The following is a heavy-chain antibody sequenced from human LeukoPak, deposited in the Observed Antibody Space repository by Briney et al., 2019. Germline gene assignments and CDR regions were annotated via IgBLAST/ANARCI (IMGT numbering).Heavy chain of an antibody. J-gene: IGHJ4*02. CDR3: ARSPHILTGENFDY. V-gene: IGHV1-2*02. Sequence: ASVKVSCKASGYTFTGYYMHWVRQAPGQGLEWMGWINPNSGGTNYAQKFQGRVTMTRDTSISTAYMELSRLRSDDTAVYYCARSPHILTGENFDYRGQGTLVTASS. CDR2: INPNSGGT. CDR1: GYTFTGYY. D-gene: IGHD3-9*01.